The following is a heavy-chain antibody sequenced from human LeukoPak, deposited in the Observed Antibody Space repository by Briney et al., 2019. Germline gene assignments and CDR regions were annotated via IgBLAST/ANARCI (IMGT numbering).Heavy chain of an antibody. CDR3: ARGADYYGSGSYDFDY. D-gene: IGHD3-10*01. CDR2: IYHSGST. V-gene: IGHV4-34*01. CDR1: GGSFSGYY. J-gene: IGHJ4*02. Sequence: SETLSLTCAVYGGSFSGYYWSWIRQPPGKGLEWIGEIYHSGSTNYNPSLKSRVTISVDKSKNQFSLKLSSVTAADTAVYYCARGADYYGSGSYDFDYWGQGTLVTVSS.